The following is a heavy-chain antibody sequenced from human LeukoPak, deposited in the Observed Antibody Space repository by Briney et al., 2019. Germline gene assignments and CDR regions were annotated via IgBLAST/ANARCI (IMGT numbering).Heavy chain of an antibody. CDR1: GFTFSSYD. CDR3: AKASHALLCLDY. V-gene: IGHV3-30*19. J-gene: IGHJ4*02. CDR2: ISYDGSNK. Sequence: GGSLRLSCVVSGFTFSSYDMHWVRQAPGKGLEWVAVISYDGSNKYYADSVKGRFTISRDNSKNTLYLQMNSLRAEDTAVYYCAKASHALLCLDYWGQGTLVTVSS.